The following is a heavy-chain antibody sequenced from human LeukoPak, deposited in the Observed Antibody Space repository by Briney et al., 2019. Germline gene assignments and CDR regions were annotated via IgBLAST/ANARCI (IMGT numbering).Heavy chain of an antibody. V-gene: IGHV3-7*04. CDR3: ARGMTMVRGVIIGFGFDI. CDR2: IKPEGSEK. D-gene: IGHD3-10*01. Sequence: GGSLRLSCAASGFTFNTYRMSWVRQAPGKGLEWVANIKPEGSEKYHVDSVKGRFTISRDNAKNSLYLQMNSLRAEDTAVYYCARGMTMVRGVIIGFGFDIWGQGTMVTVSS. CDR1: GFTFNTYR. J-gene: IGHJ3*02.